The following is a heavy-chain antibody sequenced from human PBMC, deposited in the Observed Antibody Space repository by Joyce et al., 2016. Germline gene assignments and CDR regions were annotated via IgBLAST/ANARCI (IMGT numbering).Heavy chain of an antibody. CDR1: GYTFTDYY. CDR3: ARGGYYGPYYFDY. V-gene: IGHV1-2*02. Sequence: QVQLVQSGAEVKKPGASVKVSCKASGYTFTDYYMHWVRQAPGQGLAWMGCINPDSGGTNYAQKFQGRVTMTRDTSVSTTYMELSRLRSDDTAVYYCARGGYYGPYYFDYWGQGTLVTVSS. J-gene: IGHJ4*02. CDR2: INPDSGGT. D-gene: IGHD3-3*01.